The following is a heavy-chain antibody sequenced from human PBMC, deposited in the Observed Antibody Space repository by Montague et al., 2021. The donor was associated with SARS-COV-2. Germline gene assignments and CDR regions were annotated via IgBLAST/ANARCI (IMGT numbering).Heavy chain of an antibody. J-gene: IGHJ6*02. CDR3: ARLVTVTAVPYYCCGMAV. V-gene: IGHV4-39*01. CDR2: IHYSGST. Sequence: SETLSLTCTVSGGSISSSSYYWGWIRQPPGKGLEWIGSIHYSGSTYYNPSPRSRVTISVDTSKNQLSLKLSSVTAADTAAYYCARLVTVTAVPYYCCGMAVWGQGTTVTVSS. CDR1: GGSISSSSYY. D-gene: IGHD1-7*01.